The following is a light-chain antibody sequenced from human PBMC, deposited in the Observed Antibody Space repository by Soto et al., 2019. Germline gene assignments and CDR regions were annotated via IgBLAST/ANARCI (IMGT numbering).Light chain of an antibody. J-gene: IGLJ2*01. Sequence: QSALTQPASVSGSPGQSITISCTGTSSDVGGYNYVSWYQQHPGKAPKLMIYDVSNRPSGVSNRFSGSTSCNTASLTISGLQAEDEAAYYCSSYKTSSPSVVFGGGTKLTVL. CDR1: SSDVGGYNY. V-gene: IGLV2-14*01. CDR2: DVS. CDR3: SSYKTSSPSVV.